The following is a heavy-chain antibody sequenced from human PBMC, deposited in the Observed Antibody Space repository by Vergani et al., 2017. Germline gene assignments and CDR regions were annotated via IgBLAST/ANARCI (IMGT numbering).Heavy chain of an antibody. CDR2: ISWNSGAV. J-gene: IGHJ3*02. CDR3: AKVGRSEVAGTFGAFDI. V-gene: IGHV3-9*01. CDR1: GITFWKFG. D-gene: IGHD6-19*01. Sequence: EVDLVESGGGLEQPGGSLRLSCEASGITFWKFGMHWVRQGPGKGLEWVSGISWNSGAVDYADSVRGRFTISRDNAKNSLFLEMNSLRFEDTAVYYCAKVGRSEVAGTFGAFDIWGQGTMVTVSS.